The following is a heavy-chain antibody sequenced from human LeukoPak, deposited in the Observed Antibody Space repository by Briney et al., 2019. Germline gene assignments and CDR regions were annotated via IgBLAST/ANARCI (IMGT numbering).Heavy chain of an antibody. J-gene: IGHJ6*03. D-gene: IGHD6-13*01. Sequence: ASVKVSCKASGYTFTSYGISWVRQAPGQGLEWMGWISAYNGNTNYAQKLQGRVTMTTDTSTSTAYMELRSLRPDDTAVYYCARVSYSSSWYYFGEHYYYYYMDVWGKGTTVTVFS. CDR3: ARVSYSSSWYYFGEHYYYYYMDV. CDR1: GYTFTSYG. V-gene: IGHV1-18*01. CDR2: ISAYNGNT.